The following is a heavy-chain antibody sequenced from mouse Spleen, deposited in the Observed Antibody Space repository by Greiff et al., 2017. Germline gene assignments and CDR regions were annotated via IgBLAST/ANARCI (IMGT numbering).Heavy chain of an antibody. D-gene: IGHD2-3*01. CDR2: ISYDGSN. CDR3: ARDVDGYWYFDV. V-gene: IGHV3-6*01. CDR1: GYSITSGYY. Sequence: EVKLQESGPGLVKPSQSLSLTCSVTGYSITSGYYWNWIRQFPGNKLEWMGYISYDGSNNYNPSLKNRISITRDTSKNQFFLKLNSVTTEDTATYYCARDVDGYWYFDVWGAGTTVTVSS. J-gene: IGHJ1*01.